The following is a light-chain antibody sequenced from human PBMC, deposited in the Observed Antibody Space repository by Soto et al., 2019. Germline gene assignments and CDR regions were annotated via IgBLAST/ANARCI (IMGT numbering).Light chain of an antibody. CDR2: DVA. V-gene: IGLV2-14*03. J-gene: IGLJ1*01. CDR1: SSDVGGSNF. CDR3: VSYTSSTTYV. Sequence: ALTQPASVSDSPGQSITISCTGTSSDVGGSNFVSWYQQHPGKPPKLIIYDVANRPSGVSNRFSGSKSGSTASLIISRLQTEDEADYYCVSYTSSTTYVFGTGTKV.